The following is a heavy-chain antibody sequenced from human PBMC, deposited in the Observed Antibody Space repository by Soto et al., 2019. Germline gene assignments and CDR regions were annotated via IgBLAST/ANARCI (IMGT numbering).Heavy chain of an antibody. CDR1: GYTFTSYG. CDR3: ARDRYNWNDVNYYGMDV. Sequence: ASVKVSCKASGYTFTSYGISWVRQAPGQGLEWMGWISAYNGNTNYAQKLQGRVTMTTDTSTSTAYMELRSLRSDDTAVYYCARDRYNWNDVNYYGMDVWGQGTTVTVSS. V-gene: IGHV1-18*04. CDR2: ISAYNGNT. D-gene: IGHD1-20*01. J-gene: IGHJ6*02.